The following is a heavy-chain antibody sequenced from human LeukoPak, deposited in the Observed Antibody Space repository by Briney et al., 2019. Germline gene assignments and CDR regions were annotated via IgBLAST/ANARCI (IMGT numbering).Heavy chain of an antibody. CDR1: GYTFTGYY. CDR2: INPNSGGT. J-gene: IGHJ3*02. V-gene: IGHV1-2*02. Sequence: ASVKVSCKASGYTFTGYYMHWVRQAPGQGLEWMGWINPNSGGTNYAQKFQGRVTMTRDTSISTAYMELTRLRSDDTAVYYCARDGASTLIDAFDIWGQGTMVTVSS. D-gene: IGHD1-26*01. CDR3: ARDGASTLIDAFDI.